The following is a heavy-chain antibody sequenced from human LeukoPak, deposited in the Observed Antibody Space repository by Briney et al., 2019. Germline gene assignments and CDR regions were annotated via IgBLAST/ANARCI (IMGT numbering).Heavy chain of an antibody. V-gene: IGHV4-59*05. CDR3: ARHSYGSGSYSATPNDYDAFDI. J-gene: IGHJ3*02. CDR1: GDSISSYY. D-gene: IGHD3-10*01. CDR2: IYYSGST. Sequence: PSETLSLTCTVSGDSISSYYWSWIRQPPGKGLEWIGSIYYSGSTYYNPSLKSRVTISVDTSKNQFSLKLSSVTAADTAVYYCARHSYGSGSYSATPNDYDAFDIWGQGTMVTVSS.